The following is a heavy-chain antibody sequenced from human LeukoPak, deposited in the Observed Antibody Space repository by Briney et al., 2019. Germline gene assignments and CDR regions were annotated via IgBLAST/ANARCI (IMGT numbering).Heavy chain of an antibody. CDR1: SGSFSGYY. CDR3: ARPSPPGDGYNPSDY. Sequence: SETLSLTCAVYSGSFSGYYLTWIRQPPGKGLEWIGEIHPSGNTNYNPSLKSRVTISIDTSKNQFSLKLSSVTAADTAVYYCARPSPPGDGYNPSDYWGPGSLVIVSS. J-gene: IGHJ4*02. V-gene: IGHV4-34*01. CDR2: IHPSGNT. D-gene: IGHD5-24*01.